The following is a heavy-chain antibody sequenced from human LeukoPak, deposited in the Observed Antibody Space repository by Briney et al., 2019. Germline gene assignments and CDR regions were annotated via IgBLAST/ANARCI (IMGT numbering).Heavy chain of an antibody. J-gene: IGHJ2*01. V-gene: IGHV3-23*01. CDR1: GFTFVNYA. D-gene: IGHD5-24*01. CDR3: AKDVRYHLWPNYLCG. Sequence: RAGGSLRLSCAASGFTFVNYAMNWVRQAPGKGLEWVSAISGSGDTTYYADSVKGRFTISRDNSKNTLYLQMNSVRADDTALYYCAKDVRYHLWPNYLCGWGTGTLITVSS. CDR2: ISGSGDTT.